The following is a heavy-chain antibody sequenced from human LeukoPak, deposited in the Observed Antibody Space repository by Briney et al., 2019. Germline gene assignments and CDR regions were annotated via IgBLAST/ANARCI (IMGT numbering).Heavy chain of an antibody. CDR1: GLTFSSYS. Sequence: PGGSLRLSCAASGLTFSSYSMNWVRQAPGKGLEWVSSISSSSSYIYYADSVKGRFTISRDNAKNSLYLQMNSLRAEDTAVYYCARWADDYGDPLWYFDLWGRGTLVTVSS. V-gene: IGHV3-21*01. D-gene: IGHD4-17*01. CDR3: ARWADDYGDPLWYFDL. CDR2: ISSSSSYI. J-gene: IGHJ2*01.